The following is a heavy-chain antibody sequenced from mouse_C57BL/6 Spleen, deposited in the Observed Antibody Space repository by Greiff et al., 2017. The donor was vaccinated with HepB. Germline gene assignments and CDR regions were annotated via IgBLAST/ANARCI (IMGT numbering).Heavy chain of an antibody. Sequence: QVQLQQPGAELVRPGSSVKLSCKASGYTFTSYWMHWVKQRPIQGLEWIGNIDPSDSETHYNQKFKDKATLALDKSSSTAYMQLSSLTSEDSAVYYCAREVLYDGYYDFDYWGQGTTLTVSS. CDR1: GYTFTSYW. V-gene: IGHV1-52*01. CDR2: IDPSDSET. CDR3: AREVLYDGYYDFDY. D-gene: IGHD2-3*01. J-gene: IGHJ2*01.